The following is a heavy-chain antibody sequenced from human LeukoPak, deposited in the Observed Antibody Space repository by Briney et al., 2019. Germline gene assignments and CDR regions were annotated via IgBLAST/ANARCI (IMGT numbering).Heavy chain of an antibody. V-gene: IGHV3-15*01. CDR3: ATEGGSGSYYGDDAFDM. J-gene: IGHJ3*02. CDR2: VKSKADDGTT. CDR1: GFYFTNTW. Sequence: SGGSLRLSCEASGFYFTNTWMSWVRHAPGKGLEWVGRVKSKADDGTTDYAAPVQGRFTISRDDSKNTLSLQMNSLKTEDTAVYYCATEGGSGSYYGDDAFDMWGQGTMVTVSS. D-gene: IGHD3-10*01.